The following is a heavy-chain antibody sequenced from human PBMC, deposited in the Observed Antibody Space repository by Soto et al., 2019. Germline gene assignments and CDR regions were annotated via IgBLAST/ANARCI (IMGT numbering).Heavy chain of an antibody. CDR1: GGSISSYY. D-gene: IGHD3-22*01. CDR2: IYYSGST. V-gene: IGHV4-59*01. J-gene: IGHJ4*02. Sequence: PSETLSLTCTVSGGSISSYYWSWIRQPPGKGLEWIGYIYYSGSTNYNPSLKSRVTISVDTSKNQFSLKLSSVTAADTAVYYCARAVGDSSGYRFTYWGQGTLVTVSS. CDR3: ARAVGDSSGYRFTY.